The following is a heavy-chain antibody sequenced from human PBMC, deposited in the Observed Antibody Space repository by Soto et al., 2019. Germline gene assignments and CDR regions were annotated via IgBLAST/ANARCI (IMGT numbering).Heavy chain of an antibody. D-gene: IGHD2-21*01. V-gene: IGHV4-61*03. J-gene: IGHJ6*02. CDR2: IHYRGST. CDR3: ARGLRPYCSTTTCLPADVV. Sequence: QVQLQESGPGLVKPSETLSLTCTVSGASVSSGTHFWSWIRQPPGKGLEWIGNIHYRGSTSYNPSSTGRVTISLDRSKNHCSLKVTSVTAAETAVYFCARGLRPYCSTTTCLPADVVWGQGTTVTVSS. CDR1: GASVSSGTHF.